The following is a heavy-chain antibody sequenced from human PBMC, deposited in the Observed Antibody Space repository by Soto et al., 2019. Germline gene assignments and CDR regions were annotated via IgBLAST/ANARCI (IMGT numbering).Heavy chain of an antibody. J-gene: IGHJ4*02. V-gene: IGHV3-66*01. CDR3: ARDRPHIAIVTSYFDY. D-gene: IGHD5-18*01. Sequence: EVQLVESGGGLVQPGGSLRLSCAASGFTVSSNYMSWVRQAPGKGLEWVSVLYSGGSTDYADSVKGRFTISRDNSNNTLYLQMNSVRAEDTAVYYCARDRPHIAIVTSYFDYWVQGTLVTVSS. CDR1: GFTVSSNY. CDR2: LYSGGST.